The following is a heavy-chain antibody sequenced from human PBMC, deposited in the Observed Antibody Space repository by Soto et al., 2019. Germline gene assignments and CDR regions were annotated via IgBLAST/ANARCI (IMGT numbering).Heavy chain of an antibody. J-gene: IGHJ6*02. D-gene: IGHD3-10*01. Sequence: QVQLVESGGGVVQPGMSLRLSCAASGFTFSNYGMHWVRQAPGKGLEWVAVIWYDGSNKYYADSVKGRFTISRDNSKNALYLYMNSLRAGDTAVYYCAGGITMVREGPDMDVWGQGNTVAVSS. CDR1: GFTFSNYG. CDR2: IWYDGSNK. CDR3: AGGITMVREGPDMDV. V-gene: IGHV3-33*01.